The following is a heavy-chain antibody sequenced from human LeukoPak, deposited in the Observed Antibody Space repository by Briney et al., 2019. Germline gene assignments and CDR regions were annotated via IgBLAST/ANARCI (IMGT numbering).Heavy chain of an antibody. CDR2: ISYDGRNK. D-gene: IGHD3-22*01. Sequence: GGSLRLSCAASGFTFSSYGMHWVRQAPGKGLEWVAVISYDGRNKYYADSVKGRFTISRDNSKNTLYLQMNSLRAEDTAVYYCATYSSLNRREFQYWGQGTLLTVSS. J-gene: IGHJ1*01. V-gene: IGHV3-30*03. CDR1: GFTFSSYG. CDR3: ATYSSLNRREFQY.